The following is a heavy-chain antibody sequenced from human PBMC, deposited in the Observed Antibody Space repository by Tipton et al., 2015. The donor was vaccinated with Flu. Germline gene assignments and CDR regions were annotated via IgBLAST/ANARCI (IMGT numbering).Heavy chain of an antibody. Sequence: TLSLTCTVSGGSISTGSYYWSWIRQPAGEGLEWIGYISDSGDANYNPSLSSRVTISVDTSRKHISLQLRSVTAADTAVYYCARGTYYSDSHGYSRRVVLDSWGQGTLVTVSS. CDR2: ISDSGDA. D-gene: IGHD3-22*01. J-gene: IGHJ4*02. CDR3: ARGTYYSDSHGYSRRVVLDS. CDR1: GGSISTGSYY. V-gene: IGHV4-61*10.